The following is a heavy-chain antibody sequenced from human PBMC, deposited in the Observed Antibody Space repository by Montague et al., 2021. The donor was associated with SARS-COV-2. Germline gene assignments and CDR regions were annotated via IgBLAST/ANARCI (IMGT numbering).Heavy chain of an antibody. J-gene: IGHJ4*02. V-gene: IGHV4-59*09. Sequence: NSGSTNYNPSLKSRVTISVDTSKSQFSLKLSSVTAADTAVYYCARGQRGYYYGVGVSAPFEYWGQGTLVNVSS. CDR2: NSGST. D-gene: IGHD3-10*01. CDR3: ARGQRGYYYGVGVSAPFEY.